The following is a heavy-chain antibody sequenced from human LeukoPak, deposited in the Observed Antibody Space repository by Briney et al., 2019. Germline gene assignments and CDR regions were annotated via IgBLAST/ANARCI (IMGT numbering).Heavy chain of an antibody. D-gene: IGHD5-24*01. CDR1: GFNFRDAA. CDR3: AKDIQLST. V-gene: IGHV3-23*01. J-gene: IGHJ3*01. Sequence: PGGSLRLSCAASGFNFRDAAMTWVRQAPGKGLEWVSLIIFSGDNSYYADSVKGRFTISRDNSKNTLSLQMNSLRVEDTAIYYCAKDIQLSTWGLGTMVTVSS. CDR2: IIFSGDNS.